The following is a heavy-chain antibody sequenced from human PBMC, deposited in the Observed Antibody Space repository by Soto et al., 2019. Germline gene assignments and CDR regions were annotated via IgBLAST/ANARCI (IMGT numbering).Heavy chain of an antibody. D-gene: IGHD4-17*01. CDR2: ISGSSGST. CDR1: GSTFSSYA. CDR3: AKDHGDYNVFDY. J-gene: IGHJ4*02. Sequence: EVQLLESGGGLVQPGGSLRLSCAASGSTFSSYAMSWVRQAPGKGLEWVSAISGSSGSTYYADSVKGRFTISRDDSKNTLYMRLTSLRAEDTAVYYCAKDHGDYNVFDYWGQGTLVTVSS. V-gene: IGHV3-23*01.